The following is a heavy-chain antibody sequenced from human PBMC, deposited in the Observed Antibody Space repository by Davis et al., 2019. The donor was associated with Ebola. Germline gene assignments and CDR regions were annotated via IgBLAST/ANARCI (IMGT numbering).Heavy chain of an antibody. CDR1: GYTFTSYG. D-gene: IGHD3-10*01. Sequence: ASVKVSCKASGYTFTSYGISWVRQAPGQGLEWMGWISAYNGNTNYAQKLQGRVTMTTDTSTSTAYMELRSLRSDDTAVYYCARDRWGFGRDEDYYYYGMDVWGQGTTVTVSS. CDR3: ARDRWGFGRDEDYYYYGMDV. V-gene: IGHV1-18*01. J-gene: IGHJ6*02. CDR2: ISAYNGNT.